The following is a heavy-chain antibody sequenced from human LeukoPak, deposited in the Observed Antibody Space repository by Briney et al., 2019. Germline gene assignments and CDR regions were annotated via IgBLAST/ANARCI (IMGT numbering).Heavy chain of an antibody. CDR1: GGSITSYY. D-gene: IGHD2-21*02. J-gene: IGHJ4*02. V-gene: IGHV4-59*01. CDR2: MYYSGTT. Sequence: SETLSLTRTVSGGSITSYYRSSIRQTPGGGVEWIGFMYYSGTTNYNPSLKSRVTISLGMSKNQFSLKLSSVTAADTAAYYCARLPMAVTPHVDYWGQGTLVTVSS. CDR3: ARLPMAVTPHVDY.